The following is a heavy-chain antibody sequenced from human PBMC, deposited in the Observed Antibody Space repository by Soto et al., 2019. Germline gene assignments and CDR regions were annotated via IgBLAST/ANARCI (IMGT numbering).Heavy chain of an antibody. Sequence: QVQLVQSGAEVKKPGSSVKVSCKASGGTFSSYAISWVRQAPGRGLEWMGGSIPIFGTANYAQKFQGRVTITADESTITAYMELISLRSEDTAVYYCARRGDRWCCCSSCYLYGMDVWGQGSTVTVSS. CDR1: GGTFSSYA. V-gene: IGHV1-69*01. CDR2: SIPIFGTA. CDR3: ARRGDRWCCCSSCYLYGMDV. J-gene: IGHJ6*02. D-gene: IGHD2-2*01.